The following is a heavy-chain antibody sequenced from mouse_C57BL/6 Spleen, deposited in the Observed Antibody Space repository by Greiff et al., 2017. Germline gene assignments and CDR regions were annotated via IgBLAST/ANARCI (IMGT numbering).Heavy chain of an antibody. J-gene: IGHJ1*03. CDR3: ARDNYGSSYVSYWYFDV. V-gene: IGHV5-16*01. D-gene: IGHD1-1*01. CDR2: INYDGSST. Sequence: DVKLVESEGGLVQPGSSMKLSCTASGFTFSDYYMAWVRQVPEKGLEWVANINYDGSSTYYLDSLKSRFIISRDNAKNILYLQMSSLKSEDTATYYCARDNYGSSYVSYWYFDVWGTGTTVTVSS. CDR1: GFTFSDYY.